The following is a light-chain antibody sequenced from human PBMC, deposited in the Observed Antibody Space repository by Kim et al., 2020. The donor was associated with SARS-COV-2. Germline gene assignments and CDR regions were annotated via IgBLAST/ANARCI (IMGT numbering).Light chain of an antibody. CDR1: KLGDKY. J-gene: IGLJ1*01. Sequence: SYELTQPPSVSVSPGQTASIPCSGDKLGDKYACWYQQKPGQSPVLVIYPDSKRPSVLPARFSGSTPGHTATLTISGTQAMDEADYYRPAWDSSNGFLVTG. CDR2: PDS. CDR3: PAWDSSNGF. V-gene: IGLV3-1*01.